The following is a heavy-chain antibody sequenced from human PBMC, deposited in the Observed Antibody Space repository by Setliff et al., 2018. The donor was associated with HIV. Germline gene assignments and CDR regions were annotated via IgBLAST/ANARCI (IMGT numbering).Heavy chain of an antibody. Sequence: VGSLRLSCAASEFTFSNYSMSWVRQTPEKGLEWVALINDGGDRTFYAHSVKGRFTISRDNSKNTVYLQMNSLRAEDTAIYYCARDTTSGWMLTNWGQGTLVTVSS. D-gene: IGHD2-2*01. CDR3: ARDTTSGWMLTN. J-gene: IGHJ4*02. CDR1: EFTFSNYS. CDR2: INDGGDRT. V-gene: IGHV3-23*01.